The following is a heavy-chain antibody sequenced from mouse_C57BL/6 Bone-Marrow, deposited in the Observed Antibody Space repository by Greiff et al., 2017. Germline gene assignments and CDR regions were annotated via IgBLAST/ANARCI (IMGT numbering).Heavy chain of an antibody. J-gene: IGHJ3*01. CDR1: GFSFNTYA. CDR2: IRSKSNNYAT. CDR3: VRDPAWFAY. V-gene: IGHV10-1*01. Sequence: EVKVVESGGGLVQPKGSLKLSCAASGFSFNTYAMNWVRQAPGKGLEWVARIRSKSNNYATYYADSVKDRFTISRDDSESMLYLQMNNLKTEDTAMYYCVRDPAWFAYWGQGTLVTVSA.